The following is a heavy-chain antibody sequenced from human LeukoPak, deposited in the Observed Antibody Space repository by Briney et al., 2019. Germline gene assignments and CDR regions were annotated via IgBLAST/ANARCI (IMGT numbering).Heavy chain of an antibody. D-gene: IGHD4-17*01. J-gene: IGHJ4*02. CDR3: ARVYAVAYGDYLDY. V-gene: IGHV3-9*01. Sequence: GGSLRLSCAASGFTFDDYAMHWVRQAPGKGLEWVSGISWNSGSIGYADSVKGRFTISRDNAKNSLYLQMNSLRAEDTAVYYCARVYAVAYGDYLDYWGQGTLVTVSS. CDR1: GFTFDDYA. CDR2: ISWNSGSI.